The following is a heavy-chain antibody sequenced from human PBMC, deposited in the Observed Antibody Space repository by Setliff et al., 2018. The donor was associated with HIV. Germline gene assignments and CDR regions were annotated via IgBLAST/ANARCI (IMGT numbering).Heavy chain of an antibody. J-gene: IGHJ5*02. V-gene: IGHV4-59*08. CDR1: GGSIGSYC. CDR2: ICYSATT. Sequence: PSETLSLTCTVSGGSIGSYCWSWIRQPPGKGLEWIGTICYSATTNYNPPLKSRVTISVDPSKNQFSLKLSSVTATDTAMYYCASANWNYLGYWFDPWGQGTLVTVSS. D-gene: IGHD1-7*01. CDR3: ASANWNYLGYWFDP.